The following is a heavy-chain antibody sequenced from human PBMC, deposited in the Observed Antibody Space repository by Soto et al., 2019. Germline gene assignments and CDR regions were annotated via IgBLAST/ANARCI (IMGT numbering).Heavy chain of an antibody. D-gene: IGHD3-3*01. CDR3: ARGLRFLEWLFDY. J-gene: IGHJ4*02. V-gene: IGHV4-39*01. CDR2: FYSSGSI. Sequence: SETLSLTCFVSGYSITAGGYYWSWIRHHPGKGLEWIGSFYSSGSIIYNPSLRSRVSISGDTSSNQFSMSLTSVTAEDTAVYYCARGLRFLEWLFDYWGQGTLVTVSS. CDR1: GYSITAGGYY.